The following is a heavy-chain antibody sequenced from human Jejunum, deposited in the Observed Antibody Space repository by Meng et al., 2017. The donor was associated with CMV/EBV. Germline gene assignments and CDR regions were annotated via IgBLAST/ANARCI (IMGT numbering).Heavy chain of an antibody. CDR3: ARDGGLGAFDI. D-gene: IGHD3-16*01. Sequence: CAASGFTFSTYDMHWVRKATGEGLEWVSGIGTVGDTYYPDSVKGRFTISREHAKNSLYLQMNSLRAGDTAVYYCARDGGLGAFDIWGQGTMVTVSS. CDR2: IGTVGDT. J-gene: IGHJ3*02. CDR1: GFTFSTYD. V-gene: IGHV3-13*01.